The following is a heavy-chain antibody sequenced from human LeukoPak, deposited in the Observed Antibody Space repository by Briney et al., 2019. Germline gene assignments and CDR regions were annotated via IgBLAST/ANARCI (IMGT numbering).Heavy chain of an antibody. J-gene: IGHJ4*02. V-gene: IGHV4-4*02. CDR3: ARAAQGTALAADY. D-gene: IGHD6-19*01. CDR1: GGSISSSNW. Sequence: PSETLSLTCAVSGGSISSSNWWSWVRPPPGKGLEWIGEIYHSGSTNYNPSLKSRVTISVDKSKNQFSLKLSSVTAADTAVYYCARAAQGTALAADYWGQGTLVTVSS. CDR2: IYHSGST.